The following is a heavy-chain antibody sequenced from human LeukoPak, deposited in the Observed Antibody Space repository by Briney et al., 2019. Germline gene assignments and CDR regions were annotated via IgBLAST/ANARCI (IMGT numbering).Heavy chain of an antibody. J-gene: IGHJ6*03. D-gene: IGHD6-13*01. Sequence: SETLSLTCAVYGGSFSGYYWSWIRQPPGKGLEWNGEINHSGSTNYNPSLKSRVTISVGTSKNQFSLKLSSVTAADTAVYYCARDYIAIAAAGVDYMDVWGKGTTVTISS. CDR3: ARDYIAIAAAGVDYMDV. CDR2: INHSGST. CDR1: GGSFSGYY. V-gene: IGHV4-34*01.